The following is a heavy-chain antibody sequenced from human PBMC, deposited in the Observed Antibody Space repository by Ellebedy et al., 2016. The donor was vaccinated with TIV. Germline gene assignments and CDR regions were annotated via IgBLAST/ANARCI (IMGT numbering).Heavy chain of an antibody. V-gene: IGHV1-46*01. Sequence: AASVKVSCKASGYTFTSYYMHWVRQAPGQGLEWMGIINPTAGSTSSAQKFQGRVTMTSDTSTRTVYMELSSLRSEDTAVYYCARAPLSGVFYGMDVWGQGTTVTVSS. CDR3: ARAPLSGVFYGMDV. D-gene: IGHD3-16*02. CDR1: GYTFTSYY. J-gene: IGHJ6*02. CDR2: INPTAGST.